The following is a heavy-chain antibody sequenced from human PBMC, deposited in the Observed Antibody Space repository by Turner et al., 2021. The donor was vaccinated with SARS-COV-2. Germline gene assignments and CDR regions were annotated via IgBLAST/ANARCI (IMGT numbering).Heavy chain of an antibody. V-gene: IGHV4-39*01. D-gene: IGHD3-10*01. J-gene: IGHJ3*01. CDR2: IHYSGST. Sequence: QLQLQESGPGLVKPSETLSLTCTVSGGSITPSSYYWGWIRQPPGKGLEWIGSIHYSGSTYYNASLESRVTISVDTSKNQFSLKLTSVTAADTAVYYCARVRTVTCITTTCLPSDAFDLWGQGTMVPVSS. CDR3: ARVRTVTCITTTCLPSDAFDL. CDR1: GGSITPSSYY.